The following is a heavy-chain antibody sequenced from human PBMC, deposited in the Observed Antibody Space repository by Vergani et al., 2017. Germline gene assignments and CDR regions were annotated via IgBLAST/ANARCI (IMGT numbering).Heavy chain of an antibody. CDR1: GFTFSSYW. D-gene: IGHD3-3*01. Sequence: EVQLVESGGGLVQPGGSLRLSCAASGFTFSSYWMSWVRQAPGKGLEWVANIKQVGSEKYYVDSVKGRFTISRDNAKNSLYLQMNRLRAEDTAVYYCARDPDKNTIFGVVISEDVWGKGTTVTVSS. V-gene: IGHV3-7*01. J-gene: IGHJ6*04. CDR3: ARDPDKNTIFGVVISEDV. CDR2: IKQVGSEK.